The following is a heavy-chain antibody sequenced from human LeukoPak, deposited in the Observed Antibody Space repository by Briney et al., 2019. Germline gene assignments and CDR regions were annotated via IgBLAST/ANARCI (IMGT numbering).Heavy chain of an antibody. V-gene: IGHV3-33*01. CDR3: ARDCYDSSGYYQDY. J-gene: IGHJ4*02. CDR1: GFTFITYG. D-gene: IGHD3-22*01. Sequence: GRSLRLSCAASGFTFITYGMHWVRQAPGKGLEWVALIWYDGSYKYYADSVKGRFTISRDNSKNTLYLQMNSLRAEDTAVYYCARDCYDSSGYYQDYWGQGTLVTVSS. CDR2: IWYDGSYK.